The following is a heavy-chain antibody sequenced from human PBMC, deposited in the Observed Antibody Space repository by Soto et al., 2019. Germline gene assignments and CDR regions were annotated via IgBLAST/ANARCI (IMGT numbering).Heavy chain of an antibody. CDR2: ISYDGSNK. CDR1: GFTFSSYG. D-gene: IGHD2-21*02. CDR3: AKDSRIVVVTAPYDY. Sequence: QVQLVESGGGVVQPGRSLRLSCAASGFTFSSYGMHWVRQAPGKGLEWVAVISYDGSNKYYADSVKGRFTIYRDNSKNTLYLQMNSLRAEGTAVYYCAKDSRIVVVTAPYDYWGQGTLVTVSS. V-gene: IGHV3-30*18. J-gene: IGHJ4*02.